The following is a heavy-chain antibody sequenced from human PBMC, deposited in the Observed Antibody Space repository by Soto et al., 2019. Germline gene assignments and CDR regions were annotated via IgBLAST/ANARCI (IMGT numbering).Heavy chain of an antibody. CDR2: ISAYNGNT. V-gene: IGHV1-18*04. Sequence: ASVKVSCKASGYTFTSYGISWVRQAPGQGLEWMGWISAYNGNTNYAQKLQGRVTMTTDTSTSTAYMELRSLRSDDTAVYYSARGPYCRSTSCYPPFSGHGMDVWRQRTTLTVSS. CDR3: ARGPYCRSTSCYPPFSGHGMDV. D-gene: IGHD2-2*01. CDR1: GYTFTSYG. J-gene: IGHJ6*02.